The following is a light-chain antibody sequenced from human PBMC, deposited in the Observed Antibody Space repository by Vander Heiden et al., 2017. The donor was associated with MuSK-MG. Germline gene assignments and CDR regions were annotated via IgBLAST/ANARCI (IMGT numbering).Light chain of an antibody. Sequence: QSVLPQPPSLPLAPAQRVTTSCPGSSSYFRAGYDVHWYQQLPGAAPKVLIFGNSNRPSGVPGRFSGSKSGTSASLAITGLQADDEADYYCQSYDSSLSVYVFGTGTKVTVL. CDR3: QSYDSSLSVYV. V-gene: IGLV1-40*01. J-gene: IGLJ1*01. CDR1: SSYFRAGYD. CDR2: GNS.